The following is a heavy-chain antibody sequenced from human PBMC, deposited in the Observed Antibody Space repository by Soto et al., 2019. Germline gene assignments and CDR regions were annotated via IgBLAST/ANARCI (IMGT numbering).Heavy chain of an antibody. CDR3: ARDGLSHYYGSGSYSSDYGMDV. V-gene: IGHV4-31*03. J-gene: IGHJ6*02. CDR1: GGSISSGGYY. CDR2: IYYSGST. D-gene: IGHD3-10*01. Sequence: SETLSLTCTVSGGSISSGGYYWSWIRQHPGKGLEWIGYIYYSGSTYYNPSLKSRVTISVDTSKNQFSLKLSSVTAADTAVYYCARDGLSHYYGSGSYSSDYGMDVWGQGTTVTVSS.